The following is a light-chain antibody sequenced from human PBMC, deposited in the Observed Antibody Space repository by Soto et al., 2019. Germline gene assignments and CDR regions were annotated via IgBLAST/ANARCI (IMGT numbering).Light chain of an antibody. CDR3: MQALHTPPT. J-gene: IGKJ4*01. CDR1: QSLLHSNGYNY. V-gene: IGKV2-28*01. Sequence: DIVMTQSPLSLPVTPGEPASISCRSSQSLLHSNGYNYLDWYLQKPGQSPQLLIYLGSNRASGVPDRFSGSGSGTDFTLKIRRVEAEDVGVYYCMQALHTPPTFGGGTKVEIK. CDR2: LGS.